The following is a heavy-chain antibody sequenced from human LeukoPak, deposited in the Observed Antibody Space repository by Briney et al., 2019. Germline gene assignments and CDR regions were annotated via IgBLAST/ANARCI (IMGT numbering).Heavy chain of an antibody. CDR1: GGSISSYY. CDR3: ARLSYYGGNDY. V-gene: IGHV4-59*01. CDR2: IYYSGST. J-gene: IGHJ4*02. D-gene: IGHD4-23*01. Sequence: ASETLSLTCTVSGGSISSYYWSWIRQPPGKGLEWIGYIYYSGSTNYNPSLKSRVTISVDTSKNQFSLKLSSVTAADTAVYYCARLSYYGGNDYWGQGTLVTVSS.